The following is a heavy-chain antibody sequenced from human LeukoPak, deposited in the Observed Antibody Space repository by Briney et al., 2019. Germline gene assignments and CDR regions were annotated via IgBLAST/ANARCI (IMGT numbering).Heavy chain of an antibody. CDR2: LSPYNGNT. CDR1: GYTFDSYG. J-gene: IGHJ5*02. D-gene: IGHD2-2*01. Sequence: ASVKVSCKASGYTFDSYGISWVRQAPGQGLEWMGWLSPYNGNTNYAQNLQGRVTMTTDTSTNTAYVGLRSLRSDDTAVYYCARAGIVLIPADNWFDPWGQGTLVTVSS. V-gene: IGHV1-18*01. CDR3: ARAGIVLIPADNWFDP.